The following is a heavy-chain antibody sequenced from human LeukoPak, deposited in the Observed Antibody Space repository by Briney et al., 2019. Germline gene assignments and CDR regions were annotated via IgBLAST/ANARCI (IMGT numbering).Heavy chain of an antibody. D-gene: IGHD6-25*01. CDR1: GFTFSNAW. CDR3: TTDVSGRNYYYYYMDV. Sequence: PGGSLRLSCAASGFTFSNAWMSWVRQAPGKGLEWVGRIKSKTDGGTTDYAAPVKGRFTISRDDSKNTLYLQMNSLKTEDTAVYYCTTDVSGRNYYYYYMDVWGKGTTVTVSS. CDR2: IKSKTDGGTT. V-gene: IGHV3-15*01. J-gene: IGHJ6*03.